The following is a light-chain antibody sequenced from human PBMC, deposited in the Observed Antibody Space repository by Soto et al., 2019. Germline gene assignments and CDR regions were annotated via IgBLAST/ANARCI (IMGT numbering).Light chain of an antibody. CDR2: AAS. Sequence: DIQMTQSPSSLSASVGDRVNITCRASQSISSYLNWDQQKPGKAPKLLIYAASSLQSGVPSRFSGSGSGTDFTLTISSLQPEDFETYYCQQSYSTPRTFGGGTKVEIK. CDR1: QSISSY. J-gene: IGKJ4*01. CDR3: QQSYSTPRT. V-gene: IGKV1-39*01.